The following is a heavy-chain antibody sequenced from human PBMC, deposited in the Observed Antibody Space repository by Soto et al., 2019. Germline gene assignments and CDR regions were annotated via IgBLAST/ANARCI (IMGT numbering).Heavy chain of an antibody. D-gene: IGHD6-19*01. J-gene: IGHJ4*02. CDR1: GFTFSTYG. V-gene: IGHV3-33*06. CDR2: IWSDGNNK. CDR3: AKDLGISVAGTLAPDY. Sequence: GGSLRLSCVASGFTFSTYGMHWVRQAPGKGLEWVALIWSDGNNKYNGDSVKGRFTISRDNSKNTLYLQMNSLRVEDTAVYYCAKDLGISVAGTLAPDYWGQGTLVTVSS.